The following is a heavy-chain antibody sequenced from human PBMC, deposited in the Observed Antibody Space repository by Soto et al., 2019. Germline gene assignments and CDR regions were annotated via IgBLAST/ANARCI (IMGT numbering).Heavy chain of an antibody. D-gene: IGHD3-10*02. CDR2: INPSGST. CDR3: ARGRITMLH. Sequence: QVQLQQWGAGLLKPSETLSLTCTVYDGSSSGYYWSWVRQPPGKGLEWIGEINPSGSTNYNPSLKSRVTISVDTSNNQFSPNVNSVTAADTAVYYCARGRITMLHWGQGTLVTVSS. J-gene: IGHJ4*02. V-gene: IGHV4-34*01. CDR1: DGSSSGYY.